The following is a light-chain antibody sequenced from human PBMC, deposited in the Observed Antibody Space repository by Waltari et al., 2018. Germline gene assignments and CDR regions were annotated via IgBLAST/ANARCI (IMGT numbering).Light chain of an antibody. CDR2: KDS. Sequence: SYELTQPPSVSVSPGQTARITCSGDALPKQYVCWYQQKPGQAPVLLIYKDSERSSGILERFSGSSSGTTVTLTISGVQAEDEADYYCQSADSSGTFWVFGGGTKLTVL. V-gene: IGLV3-25*03. CDR1: ALPKQY. CDR3: QSADSSGTFWV. J-gene: IGLJ3*02.